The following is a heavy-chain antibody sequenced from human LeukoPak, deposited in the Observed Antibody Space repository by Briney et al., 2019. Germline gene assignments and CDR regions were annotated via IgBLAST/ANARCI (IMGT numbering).Heavy chain of an antibody. CDR3: ARGRYCSADICSGGDAFDI. D-gene: IGHD2-15*01. Sequence: SETLSLTCTVSGGSISSYYWSWIRQPPGKGLEWIGYIYYSGSTNYNPSLKSRVTISVDTSKNQFSLKLGSVTAADTAVYYCARGRYCSADICSGGDAFDIWGQGTMVSVSS. V-gene: IGHV4-59*12. J-gene: IGHJ3*02. CDR2: IYYSGST. CDR1: GGSISSYY.